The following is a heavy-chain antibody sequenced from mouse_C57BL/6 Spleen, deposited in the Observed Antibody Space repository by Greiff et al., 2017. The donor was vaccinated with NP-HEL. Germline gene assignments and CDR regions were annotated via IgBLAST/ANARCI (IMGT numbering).Heavy chain of an antibody. CDR2: IRNKANGYTT. CDR3: ARYIYYDSLDY. Sequence: EVQRVESGGGLVQPGGSLSLSCAASGFTFTDYYMSWVRQPPGKALEWLGFIRNKANGYTTEYSASVKGRFTISRDNSQSILYLQMNALRAEDSATYYCARYIYYDSLDYWGQGTTLTVSS. CDR1: GFTFTDYY. D-gene: IGHD2-4*01. J-gene: IGHJ2*01. V-gene: IGHV7-3*01.